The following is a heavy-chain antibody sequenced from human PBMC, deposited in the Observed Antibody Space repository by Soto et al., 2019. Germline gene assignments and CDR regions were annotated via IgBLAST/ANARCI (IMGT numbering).Heavy chain of an antibody. V-gene: IGHV4-39*01. CDR1: GGSISSSSYY. D-gene: IGHD4-4*01. Sequence: QLQLQESGPRLVKPSETLSLTCTVSGGSISSSSYYWGWIRQPPGKGLEWIGSIYYSGSTYYNPCLKSPVTISLHTSRNQFSLKLSSVTAADTAVYYCARLGDYSNYYYYYYYMDVWGKGTTVTVSS. CDR2: IYYSGST. CDR3: ARLGDYSNYYYYYYYMDV. J-gene: IGHJ6*03.